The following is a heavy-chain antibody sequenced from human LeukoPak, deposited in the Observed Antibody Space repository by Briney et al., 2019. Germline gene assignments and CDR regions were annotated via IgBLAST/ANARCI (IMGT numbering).Heavy chain of an antibody. CDR2: IYTSGST. CDR1: GGSISSYY. D-gene: IGHD6-6*01. Sequence: PSETLSLTCTVSGGSISSYYWSWIRQPAGKGLEWIGRIYTSGSTNYNPSLKSRVTVSVDTSKNQFSLKLSSVTAADTAVYYCARDSSSAPWANLDYWGQGTLVTVSS. CDR3: ARDSSSAPWANLDY. V-gene: IGHV4-4*07. J-gene: IGHJ4*02.